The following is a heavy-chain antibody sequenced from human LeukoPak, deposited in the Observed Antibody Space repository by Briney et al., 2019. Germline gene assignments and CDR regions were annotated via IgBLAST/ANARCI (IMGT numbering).Heavy chain of an antibody. Sequence: SETLSLTCTVSGGSIKTGAYYWSWIRQHPGKXXXWIGYIFXSGSTYYSPSLKSRVTISIDTSKNQFSLNLSSVTAADTALYYCARVPMVAAHFDYWGQGSLVTVSS. J-gene: IGHJ4*02. CDR3: ARVPMVAAHFDY. D-gene: IGHD4/OR15-4a*01. CDR1: GGSIKTGAYY. CDR2: IFXSGST. V-gene: IGHV4-31*03.